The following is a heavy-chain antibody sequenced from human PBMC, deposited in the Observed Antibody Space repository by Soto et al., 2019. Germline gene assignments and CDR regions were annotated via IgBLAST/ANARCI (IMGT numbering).Heavy chain of an antibody. CDR1: GFTVSSNY. CDR2: IYSGGST. Sequence: PGGSLRLSCAASGFTVSSNYMSWVRQAPGKGLEWVSVIYSGGSTYYADSVKGRFTISRDNSKNTLYLQMSSLRAEDTAVYYCARVGDYSSSSVYYYYYMDVWGKGTTVTVSS. D-gene: IGHD6-13*01. V-gene: IGHV3-66*01. J-gene: IGHJ6*03. CDR3: ARVGDYSSSSVYYYYYMDV.